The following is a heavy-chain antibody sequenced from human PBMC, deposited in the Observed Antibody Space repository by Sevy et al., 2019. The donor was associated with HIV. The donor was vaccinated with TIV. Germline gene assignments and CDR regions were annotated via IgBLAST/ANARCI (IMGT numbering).Heavy chain of an antibody. J-gene: IGHJ3*01. D-gene: IGHD1-26*01. CDR2: IKEDGREK. CDR1: GFTFSNYL. Sequence: GGSLRLSCEASGFTFSNYLMSWVRQAPGKGLEWVANIKEDGREKYYVDPVKGRFTISRDNAKNTQFLQMNRLGVEETAVYYCARGRGKWGVGARRWLQGDGVDVWGQGTKVTVSS. V-gene: IGHV3-7*01. CDR3: ARGRGKWGVGARRWLQGDGVDV.